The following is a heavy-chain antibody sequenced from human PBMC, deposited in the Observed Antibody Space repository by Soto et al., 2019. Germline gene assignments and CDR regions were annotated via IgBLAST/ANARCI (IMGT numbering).Heavy chain of an antibody. Sequence: QVQLQQWGAGLLKPSETLSLTCAVYGGSFSGYYWSWIRQPPGKGLEWIGEINHSGSTNYNPSLKSRVTMSVDTSKNQFSLKLRSVTAADTAVYYCARVLGCSGGSCYLGRWFDPWGQGTLVTVSS. CDR3: ARVLGCSGGSCYLGRWFDP. CDR1: GGSFSGYY. V-gene: IGHV4-34*01. CDR2: INHSGST. D-gene: IGHD2-15*01. J-gene: IGHJ5*02.